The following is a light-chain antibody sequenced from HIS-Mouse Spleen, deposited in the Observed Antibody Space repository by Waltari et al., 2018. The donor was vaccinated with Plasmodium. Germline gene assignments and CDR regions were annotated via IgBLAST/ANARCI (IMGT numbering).Light chain of an antibody. J-gene: IGKJ3*01. CDR1: QDISNY. CDR2: DAS. V-gene: IGKV1-33*01. Sequence: DIQMTQSPSSLSASVGDRVTITCQASQDISNYLNWYQQKPGKAPKLLIYDASNLETGVPSRFSVSGSGTEFTLTISSLQSEDFAVYYCQQYNNWSFTFGPGTKVDIK. CDR3: QQYNNWSFT.